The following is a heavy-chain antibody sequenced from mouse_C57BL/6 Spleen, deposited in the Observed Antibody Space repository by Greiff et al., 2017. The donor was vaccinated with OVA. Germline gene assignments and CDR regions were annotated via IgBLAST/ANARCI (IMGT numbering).Heavy chain of an antibody. CDR3: ARLGNYYYGISPCC. V-gene: IGHV1-54*01. CDR2: INPGSGGT. CDR1: GYAFTNYL. D-gene: IGHD1-1*01. Sequence: QVQLQQSGAELVRPGTSVKVSCKASGYAFTNYLIEWLKQRPGQGLEWIGVINPGSGGTNYNEKFKGKATLTADKSSSTAYLQLSSLTSEDSAVYFCARLGNYYYGISPCCWGQGTTLSVSS. J-gene: IGHJ2*01.